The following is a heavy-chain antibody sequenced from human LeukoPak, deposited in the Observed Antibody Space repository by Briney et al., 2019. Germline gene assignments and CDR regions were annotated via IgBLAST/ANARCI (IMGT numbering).Heavy chain of an antibody. CDR1: GFPFSSYW. V-gene: IGHV3-7*03. Sequence: GGSLRLSCVASGFPFSSYWMTWVRQAPGKGLEWVANIKQDGSKKSYVDSVKGRFTISRDNAKNSLYLQMNSLRAEDTAVYYCARDDIAAGGTTDLWGQGTLVTVSS. J-gene: IGHJ5*02. CDR2: IKQDGSKK. CDR3: ARDDIAAGGTTDL. D-gene: IGHD6-13*01.